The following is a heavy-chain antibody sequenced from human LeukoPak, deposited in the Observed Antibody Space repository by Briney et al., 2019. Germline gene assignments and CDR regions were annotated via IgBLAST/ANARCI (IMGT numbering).Heavy chain of an antibody. CDR2: ISSSGSTI. D-gene: IGHD3-3*01. V-gene: IGHV3-11*01. Sequence: GGSLRLSCAASGFTFSDYYMSWIRQAPGKGLEWVSYISSSGSTIYYADSVKGRFTISRDNAKNSLYLQMYSLRAEDTAVYYCAAYTYYDFWRGIGGWFDPWGQGTLVTVSS. CDR1: GFTFSDYY. J-gene: IGHJ5*02. CDR3: AAYTYYDFWRGIGGWFDP.